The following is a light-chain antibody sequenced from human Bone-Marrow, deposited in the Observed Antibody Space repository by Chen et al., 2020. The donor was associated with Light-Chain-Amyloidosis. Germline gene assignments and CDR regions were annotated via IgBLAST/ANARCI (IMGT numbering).Light chain of an antibody. CDR2: DVS. V-gene: IGLV2-14*03. CDR3: SSYISRTTLV. CDR1: SSDVGAYNY. Sequence: QSALPHPASVSGSPGPSITISSTGTSSDVGAYNYVSWYQQHPGKAPKLMIYDVSNRPSGVSNRFSGSKSGNTASLTISGIQAEDEADYYCSSYISRTTLVFGGGTKLTVL. J-gene: IGLJ2*01.